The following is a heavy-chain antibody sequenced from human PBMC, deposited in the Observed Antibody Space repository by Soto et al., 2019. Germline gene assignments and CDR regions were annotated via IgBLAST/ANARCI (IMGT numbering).Heavy chain of an antibody. Sequence: XAVKGSCNASGYCSTTHSRHWVRQAPGQGLEWMGWINGCNGNTKYSQKFRDRVTITRDASASTGYMELSSLRSEDTAVYYCARGKGMEENYYYYGMDVWGRGTTVTVSS. J-gene: IGHJ6*02. CDR3: ARGKGMEENYYYYGMDV. V-gene: IGHV1-3*01. CDR1: GYCSTTHS. D-gene: IGHD1-1*01. CDR2: INGCNGNT.